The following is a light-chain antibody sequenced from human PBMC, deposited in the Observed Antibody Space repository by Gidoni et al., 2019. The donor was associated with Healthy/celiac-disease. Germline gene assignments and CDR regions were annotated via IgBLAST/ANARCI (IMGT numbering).Light chain of an antibody. V-gene: IGKV1-9*01. J-gene: IGKJ4*01. CDR1: QGISSY. CDR2: AAS. Sequence: DIQLTPSPSFLSASVGDRVTITCRASQGISSYLAWYQQKPGKAPKLLIYAASTLQSGVPPRFSGSGSGTEFTLTISSLQPEDFATYYCQQLNSYPLTFGGGTKVEIK. CDR3: QQLNSYPLT.